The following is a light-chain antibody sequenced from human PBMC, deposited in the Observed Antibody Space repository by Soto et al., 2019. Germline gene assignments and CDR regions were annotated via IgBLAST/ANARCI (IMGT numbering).Light chain of an antibody. Sequence: QSVLTQPPSASGTPGQRVTISCSGSNSNIGSNSVNWYQQLPGTAPQLLIYNNDQRPSGVPARFSGSTSGTSGSLAISGLQSEDEADYYCAAWDDSLSGAVFGGGTKVTVL. V-gene: IGLV1-44*01. CDR3: AAWDDSLSGAV. J-gene: IGLJ3*02. CDR1: NSNIGSNS. CDR2: NND.